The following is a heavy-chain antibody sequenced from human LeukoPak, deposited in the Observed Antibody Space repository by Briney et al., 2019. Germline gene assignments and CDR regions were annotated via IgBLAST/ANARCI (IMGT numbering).Heavy chain of an antibody. D-gene: IGHD6-13*01. J-gene: IGHJ3*02. Sequence: GGSLRLSCAASGFTFSSYAMSWVRQAPGKGLKWVSTINDNGDGTYYADSVKGRFTISRDNSKNTLYLQMNSLRAEDTAVYYCAKCSYSSWYSDAFDIWGQETMVTVSS. CDR3: AKCSYSSWYSDAFDI. V-gene: IGHV3-23*01. CDR2: INDNGDGT. CDR1: GFTFSSYA.